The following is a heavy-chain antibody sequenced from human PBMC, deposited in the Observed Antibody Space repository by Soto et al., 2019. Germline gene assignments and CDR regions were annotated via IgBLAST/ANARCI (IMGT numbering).Heavy chain of an antibody. V-gene: IGHV1-69*13. J-gene: IGHJ6*02. Sequence: GASVKVSCKASGGTFSSYAISWVRQAPGQGLEWMGGIIPIFGTANYAQKFQGRVTITADESTSTAYMELSSLRSEDTAVYYCYLYYYYGMDVWGQGTTVTVSS. CDR2: IIPIFGTA. CDR1: GGTFSSYA. CDR3: YLYYYYGMDV.